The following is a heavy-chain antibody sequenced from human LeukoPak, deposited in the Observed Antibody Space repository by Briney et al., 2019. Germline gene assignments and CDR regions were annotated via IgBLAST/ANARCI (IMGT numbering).Heavy chain of an antibody. Sequence: PGGSLSLSCAASGFTFSSYAMHWVRQAPGKGLEWVAVIWYDGSNKYYADSVKGRFTISRDNSKNTLYLQMNSLRAEDTAVYYCAREGGATTRGRPYYFDYWGQGTLVTVSS. CDR3: AREGGATTRGRPYYFDY. CDR2: IWYDGSNK. D-gene: IGHD4-17*01. J-gene: IGHJ4*02. CDR1: GFTFSSYA. V-gene: IGHV3-33*08.